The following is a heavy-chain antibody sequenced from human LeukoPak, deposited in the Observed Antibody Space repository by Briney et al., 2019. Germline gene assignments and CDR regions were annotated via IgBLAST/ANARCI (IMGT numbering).Heavy chain of an antibody. CDR3: ARDPRGYSSGWYSGAFDI. CDR1: GCTFTGYY. D-gene: IGHD6-19*01. J-gene: IGHJ3*02. Sequence: ASVKVSCKASGCTFTGYYMHWVRQAPGQGLEWMGWINPNSGGTNYAQKFQGRVTMTRDTSISTAYMELSRLRSDDTAVYYCARDPRGYSSGWYSGAFDIWGQGTMVTVSS. V-gene: IGHV1-2*02. CDR2: INPNSGGT.